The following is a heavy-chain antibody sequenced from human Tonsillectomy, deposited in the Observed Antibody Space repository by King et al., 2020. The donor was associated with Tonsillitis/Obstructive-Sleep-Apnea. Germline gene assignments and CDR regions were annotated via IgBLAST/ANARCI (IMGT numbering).Heavy chain of an antibody. CDR1: GGSFSGYY. Sequence: VQLQQWGAGLLKPSETLSLPCAVYGGSFSGYYWSWIRQPPGKGLEWIGEINHSGSTNYNPSLKSRVTISADTSKNQCSLKLSSVTAADTAVYYCATSRNPLSYVSETTITWFDPWCQGTLVTVSS. J-gene: IGHJ5*02. CDR3: ATSRNPLSYVSETTITWFDP. CDR2: INHSGST. V-gene: IGHV4-34*01. D-gene: IGHD1/OR15-1a*01.